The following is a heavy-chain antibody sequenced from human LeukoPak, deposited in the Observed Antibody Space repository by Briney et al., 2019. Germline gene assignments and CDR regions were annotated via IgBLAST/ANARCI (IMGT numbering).Heavy chain of an antibody. CDR3: ARPNDQSYFDY. D-gene: IGHD3-16*01. V-gene: IGHV5-51*01. CDR2: IYPGDSAT. Sequence: GESLKISCKASGYTFTNWWIGWVRQMPGKGLEWMGIIYPGDSATRYSPSFQGQVTISADKSISTAYLQWSSLKASDTAMYYCARPNDQSYFDYWGQGTLVTVSS. J-gene: IGHJ4*02. CDR1: GYTFTNWW.